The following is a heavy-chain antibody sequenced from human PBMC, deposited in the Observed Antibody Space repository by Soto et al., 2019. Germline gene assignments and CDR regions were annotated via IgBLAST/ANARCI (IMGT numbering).Heavy chain of an antibody. J-gene: IGHJ4*02. CDR1: GYTFNSYD. Sequence: QVQLVQSGAEVKKPGASVKVSCKASGYTFNSYDINWVRQATGQGLEWMGWMKSNSGNTGYAQKLQGRVTMTGNTSISTGYIELSRLRSEDTAVYYCMTALYCDNVDYWGQGTLVTVSS. V-gene: IGHV1-8*01. CDR2: MKSNSGNT. D-gene: IGHD4-17*01. CDR3: MTALYCDNVDY.